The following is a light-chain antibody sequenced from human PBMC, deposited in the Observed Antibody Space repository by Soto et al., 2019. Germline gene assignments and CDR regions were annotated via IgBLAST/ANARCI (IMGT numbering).Light chain of an antibody. CDR2: YDS. V-gene: IGLV3-21*02. J-gene: IGLJ3*02. CDR3: QVWDSTTDHVV. CDR1: NIGRKT. Sequence: SYELTQPPSVSVAPGQTARFPGGGYNIGRKTVHWYPQKPGQAPVLVVNYDSDRPSGIPERFSGSHAGNTATLTIRRGEAGDEADYYCQVWDSTTDHVVFGGGTKLTVL.